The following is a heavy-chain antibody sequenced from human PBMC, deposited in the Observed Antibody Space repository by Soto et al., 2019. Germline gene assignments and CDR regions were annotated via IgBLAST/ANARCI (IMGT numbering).Heavy chain of an antibody. Sequence: ASVKVSCKASGYTFTSYGISWVRQAPGQGLEWKGWISAYNGNTNYAQKLQGRVTMTTDTSTSTAYMELRSLRSDDTAVYYCAIVVVPAAMGISAFDIWGQGTMVTVSS. CDR1: GYTFTSYG. CDR3: AIVVVPAAMGISAFDI. CDR2: ISAYNGNT. J-gene: IGHJ3*02. V-gene: IGHV1-18*01. D-gene: IGHD2-2*01.